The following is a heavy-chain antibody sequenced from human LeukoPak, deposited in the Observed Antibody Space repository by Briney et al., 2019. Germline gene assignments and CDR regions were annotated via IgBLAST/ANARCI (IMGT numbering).Heavy chain of an antibody. CDR1: GFTFRFSSYA. Sequence: PGGSLRLSCAASGFTFRFSSYAMSWVRQAPGRGLEWVSSSAASTNYADSVQGRFTISRDNSKNTLYLQMNSLRVEDTAVYYCAKSWRYYDSSGYYAFDIWGQGTMVTVSS. V-gene: IGHV3-23*01. J-gene: IGHJ3*02. CDR3: AKSWRYYDSSGYYAFDI. CDR2: SAAST. D-gene: IGHD3-22*01.